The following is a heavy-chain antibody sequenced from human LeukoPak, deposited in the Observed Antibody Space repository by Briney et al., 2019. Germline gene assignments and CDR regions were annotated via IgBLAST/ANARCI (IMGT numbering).Heavy chain of an antibody. CDR2: XXGSGGST. CDR1: GFTFSSYA. V-gene: IGHV3-23*01. Sequence: GRSLRLSCAASGFTFSSYAMSWVRQAPGKGXXXXXXXXGSGGSTYYADSVKGRFTISRDNSKNTLYLQMNSLRAEDTAVYYCAKTPLPTDYDFWSGYYNYFDYWGQGTLVTVSS. D-gene: IGHD3-3*01. CDR3: AKTPLPTDYDFWSGYYNYFDY. J-gene: IGHJ4*02.